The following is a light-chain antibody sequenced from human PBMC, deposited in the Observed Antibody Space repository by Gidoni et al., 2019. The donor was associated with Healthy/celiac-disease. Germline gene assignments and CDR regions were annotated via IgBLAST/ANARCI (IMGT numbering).Light chain of an antibody. CDR3: QAWDSSTAV. Sequence: CELTQPPPVPVSPGQTASVICSGDELGDKYACWYQQKTGQSPVLVIYQDSKRPSGIPGRFSGSNSGNTATLTISGTQAMDDADYCCQAWDSSTAVFGGGTKLTVL. V-gene: IGLV3-1*01. CDR2: QDS. J-gene: IGLJ2*01. CDR1: ELGDKY.